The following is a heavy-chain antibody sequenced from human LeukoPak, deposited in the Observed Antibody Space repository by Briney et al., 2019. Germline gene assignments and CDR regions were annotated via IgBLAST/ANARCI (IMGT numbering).Heavy chain of an antibody. Sequence: AGGSLRLSCAGSGFTFSSYWMHWVRHAPGKGLVWVSRIHSDGSSTNYADSAKGRFTISRDNAKNTLYLQMNSLRAEDTAVYFCARGGSSWLDYWGQGTLVTVSS. CDR2: IHSDGSST. CDR1: GFTFSSYW. J-gene: IGHJ4*02. CDR3: ARGGSSWLDY. D-gene: IGHD6-13*01. V-gene: IGHV3-74*01.